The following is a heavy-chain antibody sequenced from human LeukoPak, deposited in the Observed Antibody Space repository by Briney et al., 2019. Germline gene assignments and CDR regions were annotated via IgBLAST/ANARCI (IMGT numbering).Heavy chain of an antibody. J-gene: IGHJ4*02. Sequence: SETLSLTCSVSRGSITSSNYYWGWIRQPRGKGLEWIGTIYYSGSTYYNPSLKSRVTISVDTSKNQFSLKLSSVTAADTAVYYCTRLRQWLVKGFDYCGQGTLVTVSS. CDR2: IYYSGST. V-gene: IGHV4-39*01. CDR3: TRLRQWLVKGFDY. CDR1: RGSITSSNYY. D-gene: IGHD6-19*01.